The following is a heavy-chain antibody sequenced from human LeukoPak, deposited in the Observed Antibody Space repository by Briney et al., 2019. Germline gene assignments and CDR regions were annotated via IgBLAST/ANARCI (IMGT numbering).Heavy chain of an antibody. Sequence: ASVKVSCKASGYTFTSYGISWVRQAPGQGLEWMGRIIPILGIANYAQKFQGRVTITADKSTSTAYMELSSLRSEDTAVYYCARDVGVGYCSGGSCYRYSDYWGQGTLVTVSS. J-gene: IGHJ4*02. CDR2: IIPILGIA. CDR1: GYTFTSYG. V-gene: IGHV1-69*04. D-gene: IGHD2-15*01. CDR3: ARDVGVGYCSGGSCYRYSDY.